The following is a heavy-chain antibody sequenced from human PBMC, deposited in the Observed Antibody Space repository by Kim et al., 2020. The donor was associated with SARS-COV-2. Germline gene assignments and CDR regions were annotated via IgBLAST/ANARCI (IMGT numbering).Heavy chain of an antibody. CDR3: ARGRIHSGGSRNYYFDY. CDR1: GGSFSGYY. D-gene: IGHD2-15*01. CDR2: INHSGST. J-gene: IGHJ4*02. V-gene: IGHV4-34*01. Sequence: SETLSLTCAVYGGSFSGYYWSWIRQPPGKGLEWIGEINHSGSTNYNPSLKSRVTISVDTSKNQFSLKLSSVTAADTAVYYCARGRIHSGGSRNYYFDYWGQGTLVTVSS.